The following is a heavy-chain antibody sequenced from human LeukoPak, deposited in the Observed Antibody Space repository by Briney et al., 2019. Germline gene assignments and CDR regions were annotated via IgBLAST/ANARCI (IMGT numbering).Heavy chain of an antibody. CDR3: ARERGGKGDFDY. Sequence: SETLSLTCTVSGGSISSYYWSWIRQPPGKGLEWIGYIYYSGSTNYNPSLKSRVTISVDTSKNQFSLKLSSVTAADTAVYYCARERGGKGDFDYWGQGTLVTVSS. D-gene: IGHD4-23*01. CDR1: GGSISSYY. CDR2: IYYSGST. V-gene: IGHV4-59*01. J-gene: IGHJ4*02.